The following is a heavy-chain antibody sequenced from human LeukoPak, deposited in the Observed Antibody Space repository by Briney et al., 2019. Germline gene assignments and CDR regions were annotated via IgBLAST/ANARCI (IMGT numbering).Heavy chain of an antibody. J-gene: IGHJ5*02. CDR1: GYTFTSYG. CDR2: INPNSGGT. D-gene: IGHD1-7*01. V-gene: IGHV1-2*02. Sequence: GASVKVSCKASGYTFTSYGISWVRQAPGQGPEWMGWINPNSGGTNYAQKFQGRVTMTRDTSISTAYMELSRLRSDDTAVYYCARDITTIQAATGTTGFDPWGQGTLVTVSS. CDR3: ARDITTIQAATGTTGFDP.